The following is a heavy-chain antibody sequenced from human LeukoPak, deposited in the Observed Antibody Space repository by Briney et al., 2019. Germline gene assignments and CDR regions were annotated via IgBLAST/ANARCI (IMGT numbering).Heavy chain of an antibody. CDR2: IIPIFGTA. V-gene: IGHV1-69*13. Sequence: ASVKVSCKTSGGSFNSYSIIWVRQAPGQGLEWMGGIIPIFGTANYAQKFQGRVTITADESTSTAYMELSNLRSEDTAVYYCARSGTTRKDFDYWGQGTLVTVSS. CDR3: ARSGTTRKDFDY. J-gene: IGHJ4*02. D-gene: IGHD1-1*01. CDR1: GGSFNSYS.